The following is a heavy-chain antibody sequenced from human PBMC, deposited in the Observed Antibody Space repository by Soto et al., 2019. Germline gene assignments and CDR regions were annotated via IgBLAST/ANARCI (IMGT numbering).Heavy chain of an antibody. Sequence: QVHLEESGPGLVKPSQTLSLTCTVSGDYISSGDYYWTWIRQSPGKGLEWMAYIYKSGTTYYNPSLRNRLFISIDMSTHRFSLQVTSVTAADTAFYYCARSLSASSGWFDPWGQGTLVTVSS. CDR3: ARSLSASSGWFDP. V-gene: IGHV4-30-4*01. CDR1: GDYISSGDYY. D-gene: IGHD6-6*01. CDR2: IYKSGTT. J-gene: IGHJ5*02.